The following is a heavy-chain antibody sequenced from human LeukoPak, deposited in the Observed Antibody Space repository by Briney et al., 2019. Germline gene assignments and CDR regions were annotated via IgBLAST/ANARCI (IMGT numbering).Heavy chain of an antibody. J-gene: IGHJ4*02. CDR3: ARGDRYNYPFDS. Sequence: PSETLSLTCTVSGGSISSYYWSGIRQSPGKELQWIGNIDYSGSIIYKSSLKSRVTITIDTSKSQSSLKLRAMTAADAAVYYCARGDRYNYPFDSWGQGTLVTVSS. CDR2: IDYSGSI. D-gene: IGHD5-24*01. V-gene: IGHV4-59*01. CDR1: GGSISSYY.